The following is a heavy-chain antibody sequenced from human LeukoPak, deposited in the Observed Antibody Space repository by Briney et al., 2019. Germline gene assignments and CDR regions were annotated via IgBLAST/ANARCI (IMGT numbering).Heavy chain of an antibody. CDR2: INHSGST. J-gene: IGHJ5*02. D-gene: IGHD3-16*02. Sequence: SETLSLTCAVYGGSFSGYYWSWIRQPPGKGLEWIGEINHSGSTNYNPSLKSRVTISVDTSKNQFSLKLSSVTAADTAVYDCARDSGPYYDYVWGSYRQNNWFDPWGQGTLVTVSS. CDR1: GGSFSGYY. V-gene: IGHV4-34*01. CDR3: ARDSGPYYDYVWGSYRQNNWFDP.